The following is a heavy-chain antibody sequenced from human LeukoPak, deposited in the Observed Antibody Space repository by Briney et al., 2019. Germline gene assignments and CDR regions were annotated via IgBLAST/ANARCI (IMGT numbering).Heavy chain of an antibody. CDR1: GDSINSGSHY. Sequence: PSQTLSLTCTVSGDSINSGSHYWRWIRQPAGKGLEWIGRIYNSGSANYNPSRKSRVTISVDTSKNQFSLKLNSVTAADTAVYYCARAYSPLDYFDYWGQGTLVTVSS. CDR3: ARAYSPLDYFDY. CDR2: IYNSGSA. J-gene: IGHJ4*02. V-gene: IGHV4-61*02. D-gene: IGHD5-12*01.